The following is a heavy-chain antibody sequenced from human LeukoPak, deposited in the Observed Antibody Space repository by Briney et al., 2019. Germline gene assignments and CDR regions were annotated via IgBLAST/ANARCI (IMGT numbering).Heavy chain of an antibody. D-gene: IGHD3/OR15-3a*01. V-gene: IGHV4-59*04. J-gene: IGHJ4*02. CDR1: GGSISSYY. CDR3: ARQTGSGLFILP. CDR2: IYYSGNT. Sequence: SETLSLTCTVSGGSISSYYWSWIRQPLGKGLEWIGYIYYSGNTYYNASLKSQVSISIDTSKNQFSLRLTSVTAADTAVYYCARQTGSGLFILPGGQGTLVTVSS.